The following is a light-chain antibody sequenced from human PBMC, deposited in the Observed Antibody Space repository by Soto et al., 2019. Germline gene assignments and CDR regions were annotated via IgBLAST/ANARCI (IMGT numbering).Light chain of an antibody. CDR1: QSVSSSY. J-gene: IGKJ4*01. CDR2: GAS. Sequence: DIVLTQSPGTLSLSPGERATLSCRASQSVSSSYLAWYQQKPGQAPRLLIYGASIRATGIPDRFSGSGSGTDFTLTISSLEPEDVAVYYCQQYGSSPLTFGGGTKVEIK. V-gene: IGKV3-20*01. CDR3: QQYGSSPLT.